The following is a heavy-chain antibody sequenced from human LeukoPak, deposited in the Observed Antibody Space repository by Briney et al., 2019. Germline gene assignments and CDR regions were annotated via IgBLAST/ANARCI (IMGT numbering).Heavy chain of an antibody. Sequence: GGSLRLSCAASGFTFSSYAMSWVRQAPGKGLEWVAGINAGGTNTHTSDSVKGRFTISRDNSKNTLFLQMNSLRVEDSAVYYCAKEGVASGPWGQGTLVTVSS. CDR2: INAGGTNT. CDR3: AKEGVASGP. J-gene: IGHJ5*02. CDR1: GFTFSSYA. V-gene: IGHV3-23*01.